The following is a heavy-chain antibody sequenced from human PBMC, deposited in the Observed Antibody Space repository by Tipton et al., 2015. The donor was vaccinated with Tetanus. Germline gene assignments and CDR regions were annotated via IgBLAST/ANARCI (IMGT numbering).Heavy chain of an antibody. V-gene: IGHV4-4*02. CDR1: GGSISSSNW. D-gene: IGHD3-22*01. CDR3: ARVYYDSSGYYLEPFDY. Sequence: TLSLTCAVSGGSISSSNWWSWVRQPPGKGLEWIGEIYHSGSTNYNPSLKRRVTISVDKSKNQFSLKLSSVTAADTAVYYCARVYYDSSGYYLEPFDYWGQGTLVTVSS. CDR2: IYHSGST. J-gene: IGHJ4*02.